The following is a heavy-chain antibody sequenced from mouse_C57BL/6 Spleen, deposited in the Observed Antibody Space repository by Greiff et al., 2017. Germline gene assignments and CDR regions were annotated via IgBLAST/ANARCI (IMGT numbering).Heavy chain of an antibody. J-gene: IGHJ2*01. CDR2: INPGSGGT. CDR1: GYAFTNYL. Sequence: QVQLKESGAELVRPGTSVKVSCKASGYAFTNYLIEWVKQRPGQGLEWIGVINPGSGGTNYNEKFKGKATLTADKSSSTAYMQLSSLTSEDSAVYFCARHYYFDYWGQGTTLTVSS. CDR3: ARHYYFDY. V-gene: IGHV1-54*01.